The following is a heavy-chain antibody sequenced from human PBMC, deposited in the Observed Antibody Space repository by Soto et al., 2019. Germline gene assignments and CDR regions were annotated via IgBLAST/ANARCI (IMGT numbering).Heavy chain of an antibody. CDR1: GYTFTSYG. D-gene: IGHD6-13*01. Sequence: ASVKVSCKASGYTFTSYGISWVRQAPGQGLEWMGWISAYNGNTNYAQKLQGRVTMTTDTSTSTAYMELRSLRSDDTAVYYCARDVIAAAGNRPADYYYGMDVWGQGTTVTVSS. CDR3: ARDVIAAAGNRPADYYYGMDV. V-gene: IGHV1-18*01. CDR2: ISAYNGNT. J-gene: IGHJ6*02.